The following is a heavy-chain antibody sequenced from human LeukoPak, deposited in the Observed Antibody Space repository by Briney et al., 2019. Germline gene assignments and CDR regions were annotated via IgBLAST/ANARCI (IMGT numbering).Heavy chain of an antibody. V-gene: IGHV1-18*01. Sequence: ASVKVSCKASGYTFTSYGISWVRQAPGQGLEWMGWISAYNGNTNYAQKLQGRVTMITDTSTSTAYMELSSLRSEDTAVYYCARERGTGDFDYWGQGTLVTVSS. CDR2: ISAYNGNT. D-gene: IGHD7-27*01. J-gene: IGHJ4*02. CDR1: GYTFTSYG. CDR3: ARERGTGDFDY.